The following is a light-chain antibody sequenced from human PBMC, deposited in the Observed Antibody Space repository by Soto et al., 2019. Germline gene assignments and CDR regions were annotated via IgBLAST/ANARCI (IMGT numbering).Light chain of an antibody. CDR1: QSVSTS. CDR3: QQYNNWWT. Sequence: EIVMTQSPATLSVSPGERATLSCRASQSVSTSLAWYQQKPGQAPRLLISGASTRATGVPARFSGSGSETEFTLSISSLQSGDFAVYYCQQYNNWWTFGQGTKVEIK. CDR2: GAS. J-gene: IGKJ1*01. V-gene: IGKV3-15*01.